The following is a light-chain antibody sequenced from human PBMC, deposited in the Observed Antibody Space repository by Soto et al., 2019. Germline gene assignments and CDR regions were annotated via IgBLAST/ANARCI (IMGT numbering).Light chain of an antibody. CDR2: GNS. CDR3: QSYDSSLRGSYV. Sequence: QSVLTQPPSVSGAPGQRVTISCTGSSSNIGAGYDVHWYQQLPGTAPKLLIYGNSNRPSGVPDRFSGSKSGTSASLAITGLQAEDEADYYCQSYDSSLRGSYVFGPGTKVTVL. J-gene: IGLJ1*01. CDR1: SSNIGAGYD. V-gene: IGLV1-40*01.